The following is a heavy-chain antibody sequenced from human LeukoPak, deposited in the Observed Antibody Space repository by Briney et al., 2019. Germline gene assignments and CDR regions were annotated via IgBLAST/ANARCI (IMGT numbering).Heavy chain of an antibody. CDR1: DSSISSGYH. Sequence: PSETLSLTCAVSDSSISSGYHWGWVRQPPGKGLEWIGAVHHSGSTYYNPSLKSRVTMSTDTSKSQFSLKLSSVTAADTAVYYCARDRSYFIFDYWGQGTLVTVSS. V-gene: IGHV4-38-2*02. J-gene: IGHJ4*02. D-gene: IGHD3-10*01. CDR3: ARDRSYFIFDY. CDR2: VHHSGST.